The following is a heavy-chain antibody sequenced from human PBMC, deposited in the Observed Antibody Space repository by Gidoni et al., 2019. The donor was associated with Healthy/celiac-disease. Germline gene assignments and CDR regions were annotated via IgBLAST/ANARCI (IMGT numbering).Heavy chain of an antibody. CDR2: IRRKGNSYAT. J-gene: IGHJ6*02. CDR3: TRLFVLKNGMDV. Sequence: VQLVESGGGLVQPGGSLKLSCAASGFTFSGSAMHWVRQASGKGLEWVGRIRRKGNSYATAYAASVKGRFTISRDDSKNTAYLEMNSLKTEDTAVYYCTRLFVLKNGMDVWGQGTTVTVSS. CDR1: GFTFSGSA. V-gene: IGHV3-73*02. D-gene: IGHD3-3*01.